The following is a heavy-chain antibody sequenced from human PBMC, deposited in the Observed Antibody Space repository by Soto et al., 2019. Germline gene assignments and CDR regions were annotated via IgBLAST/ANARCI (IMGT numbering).Heavy chain of an antibody. D-gene: IGHD3-22*01. CDR1: GGSVSSGSYY. V-gene: IGHV4-61*01. J-gene: IGHJ6*02. Sequence: ETLSLTCTVSGGSVSSGSYYWSWIRQPPGKGLEWIGYIYYSGSTNYNPSLKSRVTISVDTSKNQFSLKLSSVTAADTAVYYCARERYYYDSSGYYSYYYGMDVWGQGTTVTVSS. CDR2: IYYSGST. CDR3: ARERYYYDSSGYYSYYYGMDV.